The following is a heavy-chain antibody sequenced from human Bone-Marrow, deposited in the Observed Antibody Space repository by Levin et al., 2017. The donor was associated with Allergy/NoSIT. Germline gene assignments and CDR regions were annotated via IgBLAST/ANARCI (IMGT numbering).Heavy chain of an antibody. CDR1: GFTFSSND. Sequence: PGESLKISCAASGFTFSSNDMSWVRQAPGKGLEWVSGVSGNDGSTTYVDSVKGRFIISRDNSKDALYLQMNSLRVEDTAIYYCAKRHGWSSYFDYWGQGTLVTVSS. D-gene: IGHD3-10*01. V-gene: IGHV3-23*01. CDR2: VSGNDGST. CDR3: AKRHGWSSYFDY. J-gene: IGHJ4*02.